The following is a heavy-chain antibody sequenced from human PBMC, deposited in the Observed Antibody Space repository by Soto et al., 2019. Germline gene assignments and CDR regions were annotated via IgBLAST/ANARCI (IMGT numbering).Heavy chain of an antibody. V-gene: IGHV5-51*01. CDR2: ILPDDSDT. D-gene: IGHD2-8*01. J-gene: IGHJ3*02. CDR3: VRQPLTVWARGANGAFDI. Sequence: GESLKISCQGSGYSFSKYWIGWVRQMPGKGLEWMGIILPDDSDTRYSPSFQDQVTISADKSIRTAYLQWSSLKASDTAMYYCVRQPLTVWARGANGAFDIWGQGTMVTVSS. CDR1: GYSFSKYW.